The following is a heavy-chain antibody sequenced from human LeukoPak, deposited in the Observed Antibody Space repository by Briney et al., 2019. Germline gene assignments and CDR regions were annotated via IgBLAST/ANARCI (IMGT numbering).Heavy chain of an antibody. J-gene: IGHJ4*02. V-gene: IGHV3-64*01. D-gene: IGHD3-3*01. CDR1: GFTFSSYA. CDR2: ISTNGAGT. Sequence: GGSLRLSCAASGFTFSSYAMHWVRLAPGKGLEFVSAISTNGAGTYYANSVRGRFTISRDNSKNTLYLQMGSLRAEDMAVYYCARARWSGYYYFGYWGQGTLVTVSS. CDR3: ARARWSGYYYFGY.